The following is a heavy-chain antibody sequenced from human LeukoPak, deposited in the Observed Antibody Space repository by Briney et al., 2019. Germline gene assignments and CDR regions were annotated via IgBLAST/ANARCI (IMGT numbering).Heavy chain of an antibody. D-gene: IGHD1-26*01. CDR2: IYPGDSDT. J-gene: IGHJ6*04. CDR1: GYSFTSYW. CDR3: ARHSLVVGATTIMDV. Sequence: PGESLKISCKGSGYSFTSYWIGWVRQMPGKGLEWMGIIYPGDSDTRYSPSFQGQVTISADKSISTAYLQWSSLKASDTAMYYCARHSLVVGATTIMDVWGKGTTVTVSS. V-gene: IGHV5-51*01.